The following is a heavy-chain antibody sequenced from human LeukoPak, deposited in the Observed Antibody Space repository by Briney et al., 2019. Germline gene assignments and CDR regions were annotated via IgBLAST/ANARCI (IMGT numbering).Heavy chain of an antibody. Sequence: SETLSLTCTVSGGSINSVYWSWIRQPPGKGLEWMAYIYYSGTTSYNPTLKSRVTISVDTSKNQFSLKLTSVTAADTAVYHCASQHWGSNYFDYWGQGALVTVSS. V-gene: IGHV4-59*01. D-gene: IGHD7-27*01. J-gene: IGHJ4*02. CDR1: GGSINSVY. CDR2: IYYSGTT. CDR3: ASQHWGSNYFDY.